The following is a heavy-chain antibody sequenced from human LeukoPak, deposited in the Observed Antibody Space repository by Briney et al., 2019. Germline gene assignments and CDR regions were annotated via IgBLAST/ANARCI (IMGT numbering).Heavy chain of an antibody. D-gene: IGHD4-17*01. V-gene: IGHV3-11*06. CDR2: ISRSSSDT. J-gene: IGHJ4*02. Sequence: GGSLRLSCAASGFTFSDYYMSWIRQAPGKGLEWVSYISRSSSDTNYADSVKGRFTISRDNAKNSLYLQMNSLRAEDTAVYYCASNGPVTTYDFDYWGQGTLVTVSS. CDR1: GFTFSDYY. CDR3: ASNGPVTTYDFDY.